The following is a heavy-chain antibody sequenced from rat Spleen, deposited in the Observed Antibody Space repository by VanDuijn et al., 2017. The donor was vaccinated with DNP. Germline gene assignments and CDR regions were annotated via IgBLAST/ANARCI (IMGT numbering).Heavy chain of an antibody. D-gene: IGHD1-5*01. CDR3: TTPGLRYNYRNYFDN. V-gene: IGHV5S10*01. CDR1: GFTFSDYA. J-gene: IGHJ2*01. Sequence: EVQLVESGGGLVQPGRSLKLSCAASGFTFSDYAMAWVRQSPKKGLEWVATLIYDGSNTFYRDSVKGRFTISRDNAKSTLYLQMDSLRSEDTATYYCTTPGLRYNYRNYFDNWGQGVVVTVSS. CDR2: LIYDGSNT.